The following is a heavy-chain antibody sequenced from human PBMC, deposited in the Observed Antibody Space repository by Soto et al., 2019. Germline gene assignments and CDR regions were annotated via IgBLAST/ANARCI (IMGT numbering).Heavy chain of an antibody. D-gene: IGHD5-12*01. J-gene: IGHJ4*02. CDR2: ISGSGGST. Sequence: PGGSLRLSCAASAFTFSSYAMSWVRQAPGKGLDWVSAISGSGGSTYYADSVKGRFTISRDNSKNTLYLQMNSLRAEDTAVYYCAKERRDGYNKGFDYWGQGTLVTVS. V-gene: IGHV3-23*01. CDR1: AFTFSSYA. CDR3: AKERRDGYNKGFDY.